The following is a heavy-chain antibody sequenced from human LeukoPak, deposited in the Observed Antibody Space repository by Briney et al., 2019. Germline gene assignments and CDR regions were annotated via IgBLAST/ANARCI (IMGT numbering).Heavy chain of an antibody. CDR1: AYTFTSYA. Sequence: ASVKVSCKASAYTFTSYAISWMRQAPGQGLEWMGWISVYNGNTNYAQKLQGRVTMTTDTSTSTAYMELRSLRSDDTAVYYCARTTKWEGDFFDYWGQGTLVTVSS. CDR2: ISVYNGNT. J-gene: IGHJ4*02. V-gene: IGHV1-18*01. CDR3: ARTTKWEGDFFDY. D-gene: IGHD1-1*01.